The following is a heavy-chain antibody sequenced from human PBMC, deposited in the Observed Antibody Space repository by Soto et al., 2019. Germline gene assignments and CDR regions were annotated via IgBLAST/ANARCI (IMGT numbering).Heavy chain of an antibody. D-gene: IGHD3-10*01. V-gene: IGHV1-2*04. Sequence: ASVKVSCKASGYTFTSYYMHWVRQAPGQGLEWMGWINPNSGGTNYAQKFQGWVTMTRDTSIGTAYMELSRLRSDDTAVYYCAREGYYGSGSYATFDYWGQGTLVTVSS. CDR1: GYTFTSYY. CDR3: AREGYYGSGSYATFDY. J-gene: IGHJ4*02. CDR2: INPNSGGT.